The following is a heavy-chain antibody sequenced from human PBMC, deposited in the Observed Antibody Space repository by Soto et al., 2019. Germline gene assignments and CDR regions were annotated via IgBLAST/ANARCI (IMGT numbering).Heavy chain of an antibody. CDR2: INNSGST. J-gene: IGHJ5*02. D-gene: IGHD4-4*01. CDR3: ARADDYKSSWFDP. Sequence: QVQLQESGPGLVKPSETLSLTCIVSGGSVSSVTYYWSWLRQPPGKGLEWIGYINNSGSTKYNPSLTSRVXXSXDXFKHQFSLKLISVTAADTAVYYCARADDYKSSWFDPWGQGTLVTVSS. CDR1: GGSVSSVTYY. V-gene: IGHV4-61*01.